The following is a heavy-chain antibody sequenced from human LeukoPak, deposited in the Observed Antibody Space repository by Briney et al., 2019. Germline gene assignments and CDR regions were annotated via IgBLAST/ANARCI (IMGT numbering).Heavy chain of an antibody. Sequence: SETLSLTCTVSGGSISSSSYYWGWIRQPPGKGLEWIGSIYYSGSTYYNPSLKSRVTISVDTSKNQFSLKLSSVTAADTAVYSWGGGLVGPSNNFAYGGQGTLVTVPS. CDR1: GGSISSSSYY. V-gene: IGHV4-39*01. J-gene: IGHJ4*02. D-gene: IGHD2-8*02. CDR3: GGGLVGPSNNFAY. CDR2: IYYSGST.